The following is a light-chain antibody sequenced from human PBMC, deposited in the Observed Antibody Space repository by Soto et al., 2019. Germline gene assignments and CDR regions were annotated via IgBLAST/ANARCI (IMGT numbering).Light chain of an antibody. J-gene: IGLJ1*01. Sequence: QSVLTQPPSASGTPGQRFTISCSGISSNIGSNTVDWYQQLPGTAPKLLIYNNNQRPSGVPVRFSGSKSGTSASLAISGLQYEDEADYYCATWDDRLNGYVFGNGTKVTV. CDR1: SSNIGSNT. CDR2: NNN. CDR3: ATWDDRLNGYV. V-gene: IGLV1-44*01.